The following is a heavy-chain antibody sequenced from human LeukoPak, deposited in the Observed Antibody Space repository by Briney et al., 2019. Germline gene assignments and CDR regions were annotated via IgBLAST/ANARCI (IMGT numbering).Heavy chain of an antibody. D-gene: IGHD6-19*01. CDR3: ASHSSGWFGYYYYYMDV. J-gene: IGHJ6*03. CDR1: GFTFSSYW. Sequence: GGSLRLSCAASGFTFSSYWMSWVRQAPGKGLEWVANIKQDGSEKYYVDSVKGRFTISRDNAKNSLYLQMNSLRAEDTAVYYCASHSSGWFGYYYYYMDVWGKGTTVTVSS. V-gene: IGHV3-7*01. CDR2: IKQDGSEK.